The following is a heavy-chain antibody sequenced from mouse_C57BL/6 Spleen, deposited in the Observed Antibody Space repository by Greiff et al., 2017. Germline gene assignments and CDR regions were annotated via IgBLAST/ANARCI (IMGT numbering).Heavy chain of an antibody. CDR2: INPNNGGT. Sequence: EVQLQQSGPELVKPGASVKISCKASGYTFTDYYMNWVKQSHGKSLEWIGDINPNNGGTSYNQKFKGKATLTVDKSSSTAYMELRSLTSEDSAVYYCARGYYDYDGSYYYAMDYWGQGTSVTVSS. V-gene: IGHV1-26*01. J-gene: IGHJ4*01. D-gene: IGHD2-4*01. CDR3: ARGYYDYDGSYYYAMDY. CDR1: GYTFTDYY.